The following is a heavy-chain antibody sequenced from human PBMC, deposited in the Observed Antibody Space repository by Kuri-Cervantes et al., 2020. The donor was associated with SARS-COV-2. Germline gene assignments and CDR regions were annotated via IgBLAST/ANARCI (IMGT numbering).Heavy chain of an antibody. CDR3: ARENSSERDFDY. CDR2: ISSSSSYT. D-gene: IGHD3-22*01. J-gene: IGHJ4*02. CDR1: GFTFSDYY. Sequence: GGSLRLSCAASGFTFSDYYMSWIRQAPGKGLEWVSYISSSSSYTNYADSVKGRFTISRDKAKNSLYLQMNSLRAEDTAVYYCARENSSERDFDYWGQGTLVTVSS. V-gene: IGHV3-11*06.